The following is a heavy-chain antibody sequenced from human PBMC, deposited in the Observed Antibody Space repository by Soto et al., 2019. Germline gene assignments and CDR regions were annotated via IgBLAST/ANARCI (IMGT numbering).Heavy chain of an antibody. D-gene: IGHD3-10*01. CDR1: GGSIISGDYY. CDR2: IYHSGST. J-gene: IGHJ4*02. CDR3: ARVYMVRGTIIRYFDY. V-gene: IGHV4-39*07. Sequence: SETLSLTCTVSGGSIISGDYYWIWIRQPPGKGLEWIGKIYHSGSTNYNPSLKSRVTISVDKSKNQFSLKLSSVTAADTAVYYCARVYMVRGTIIRYFDYWGQGTLVTVSS.